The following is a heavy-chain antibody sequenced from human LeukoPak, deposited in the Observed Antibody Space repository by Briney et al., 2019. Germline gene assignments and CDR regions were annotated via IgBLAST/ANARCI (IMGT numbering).Heavy chain of an antibody. Sequence: SLRLSCAASGFAFSSYSMNWVRPAPAKGLEWVSYISKSNSNIYHAASAKGRFTLSRDNAQKSLYLQMNSRRDDDTAVYYCARGPTMCGGVISGLYRDVWGKGTTVTVSS. CDR1: GFAFSSYS. CDR2: ISKSNSNI. CDR3: ARGPTMCGGVISGLYRDV. D-gene: IGHD3-3*01. J-gene: IGHJ6*03. V-gene: IGHV3-48*02.